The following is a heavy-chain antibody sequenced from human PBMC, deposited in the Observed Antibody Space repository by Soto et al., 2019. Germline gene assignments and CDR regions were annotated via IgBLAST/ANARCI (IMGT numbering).Heavy chain of an antibody. J-gene: IGHJ4*02. CDR3: ARDKITGLFDY. V-gene: IGHV4-59*12. Sequence: SETLSLTCTVSGGSISRYYWSWIRQPPGKGLEWIGYMYNTGNTDYNPPLKSRVTISVDTSKNQFSLELSSVTAADTAVYYCARDKITGLFDYWGQGTLVTVSS. D-gene: IGHD2-8*02. CDR2: MYNTGNT. CDR1: GGSISRYY.